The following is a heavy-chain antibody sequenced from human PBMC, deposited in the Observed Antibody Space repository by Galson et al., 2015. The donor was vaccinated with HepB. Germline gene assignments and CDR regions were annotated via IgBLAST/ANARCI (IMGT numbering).Heavy chain of an antibody. CDR1: GYTFNGYY. Sequence: SVKVSCKASGYTFNGYYLHWVRQAPGQGLEWTGWINPNSGGTKYAQKFQGWVTMTRDTSTTTAYIELSRLRSDDTAVYYCARRRVYGSGSYPHDAFYIWGQGTMVTVSS. CDR2: INPNSGGT. J-gene: IGHJ3*02. V-gene: IGHV1-2*04. CDR3: ARRRVYGSGSYPHDAFYI. D-gene: IGHD3-10*01.